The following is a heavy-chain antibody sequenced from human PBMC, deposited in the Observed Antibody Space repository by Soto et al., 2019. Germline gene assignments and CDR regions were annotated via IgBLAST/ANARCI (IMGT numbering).Heavy chain of an antibody. J-gene: IGHJ3*02. CDR3: ARDAFGRYFDWLQSSPDAFDI. D-gene: IGHD3-9*01. V-gene: IGHV1-3*01. CDR2: INAGNGNT. CDR1: GYTFTSYA. Sequence: QVQLVQSGAEVKKPGASVKVSCKASGYTFTSYAMHWVRQAPGQRLEWMGWINAGNGNTKYSQKFQGRVTITRDTSASTAYMELSSLRSEDTAVYYCARDAFGRYFDWLQSSPDAFDIWGQGTMVTVSS.